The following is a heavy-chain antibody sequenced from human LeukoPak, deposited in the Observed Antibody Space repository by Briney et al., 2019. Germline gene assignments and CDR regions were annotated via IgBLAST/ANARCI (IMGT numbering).Heavy chain of an antibody. J-gene: IGHJ5*02. CDR1: GYTFTGYY. Sequence: ASVKVSCKASGYTFTGYYMHWVRQAPGQGLEWMGWINPNSGGTNYAQKFQGRVTMTRDTSISTAYMELSRLTSDDTAVYYCARDDGYCSSTSCTVGFDPWGQGTLVTVSS. CDR3: ARDDGYCSSTSCTVGFDP. D-gene: IGHD2-2*01. V-gene: IGHV1-2*02. CDR2: INPNSGGT.